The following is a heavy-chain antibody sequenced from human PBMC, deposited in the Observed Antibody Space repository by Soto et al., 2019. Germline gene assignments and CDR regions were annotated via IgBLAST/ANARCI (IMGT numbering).Heavy chain of an antibody. CDR1: GFTFISYG. D-gene: IGHD4-17*01. Sequence: QVQLVESGGGVVQPGRSLRLSCAASGFTFISYGMHWVRQAPCKGLEWVAVISYDGSNKYYADSVKGRFTISRDNSKNTLYLQINSLRAEDTAVYYCAKVGPYGDYFDYWGQGTLVTVSS. CDR3: AKVGPYGDYFDY. V-gene: IGHV3-30*18. J-gene: IGHJ4*02. CDR2: ISYDGSNK.